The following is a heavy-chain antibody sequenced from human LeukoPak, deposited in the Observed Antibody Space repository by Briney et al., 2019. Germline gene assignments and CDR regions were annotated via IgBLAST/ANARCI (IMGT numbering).Heavy chain of an antibody. CDR2: SNSDGSST. Sequence: GGSLRLSCAASGFTFRSYWMHWVRQAPGKGLAWVSRSNSDGSSTTYADSVKGRFTVSRDNAKNTLYLQMNSLRAEDTAVYYCAREDFNDYYFDYWGQGTLVTVSS. CDR3: AREDFNDYYFDY. J-gene: IGHJ4*02. V-gene: IGHV3-74*01. CDR1: GFTFRSYW. D-gene: IGHD2-21*02.